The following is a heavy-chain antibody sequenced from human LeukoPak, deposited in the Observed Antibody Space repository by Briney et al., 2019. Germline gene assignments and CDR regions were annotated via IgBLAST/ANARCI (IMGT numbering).Heavy chain of an antibody. Sequence: ASVKVSCKASGYTFTDFYMYWVRQAPGQGLEWMGWIDPNSGGTGYAQKFQGRVTMTTDTSTSTAYMELRSLRSDDTAVYYCARDQVDCSGGTCYSVFWFDPWGQGTLVTVSS. CDR3: ARDQVDCSGGTCYSVFWFDP. J-gene: IGHJ5*02. D-gene: IGHD2-15*01. CDR1: GYTFTDFY. CDR2: IDPNSGGT. V-gene: IGHV1-2*02.